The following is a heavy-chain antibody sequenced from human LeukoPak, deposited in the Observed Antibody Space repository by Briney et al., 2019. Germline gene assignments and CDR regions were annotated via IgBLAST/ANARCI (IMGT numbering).Heavy chain of an antibody. Sequence: GGSLRLSCAASGFTLSDYDIHWVRQAIGKGLDWVSGLGSAGDKYHAGSERGRFTISREDAENSVYLQMNGLRPEDTAIYYCARARRETSTRPWTSGMDVWGQGTTVTVSS. CDR2: LGSAGDK. D-gene: IGHD3/OR15-3a*01. V-gene: IGHV3-13*01. J-gene: IGHJ6*02. CDR1: GFTLSDYD. CDR3: ARARRETSTRPWTSGMDV.